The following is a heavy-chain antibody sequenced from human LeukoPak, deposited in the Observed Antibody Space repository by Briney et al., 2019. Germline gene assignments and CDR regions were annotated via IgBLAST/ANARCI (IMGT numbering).Heavy chain of an antibody. CDR3: AKRDAYDSSGFSPLFDH. Sequence: GGSLGLSCAASGFSFSNYAMSWVRQAPGKGLEWVSAISGNGGSLYYADSMKGRFTISRDNSKSELYLQVNSLTAEDTAVYYCAKRDAYDSSGFSPLFDHWGQGTLVTVSS. D-gene: IGHD3-22*01. CDR1: GFSFSNYA. V-gene: IGHV3-23*01. CDR2: ISGNGGSL. J-gene: IGHJ4*02.